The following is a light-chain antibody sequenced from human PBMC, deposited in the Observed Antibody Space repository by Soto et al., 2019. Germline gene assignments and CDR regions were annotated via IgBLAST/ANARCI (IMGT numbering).Light chain of an antibody. CDR3: QQYYSTPLT. Sequence: DIVMTQSPDSLAVSLGERATINCKSSQTVLYSSNNKNYLAWYQQKPGQPPKLLIYSASTRESGVPDRFSGSGSGTDFTLTISSLQAEDVAVYYCQQYYSTPLTFGGGTKVENK. CDR1: QTVLYSSNNKNY. J-gene: IGKJ4*01. V-gene: IGKV4-1*01. CDR2: SAS.